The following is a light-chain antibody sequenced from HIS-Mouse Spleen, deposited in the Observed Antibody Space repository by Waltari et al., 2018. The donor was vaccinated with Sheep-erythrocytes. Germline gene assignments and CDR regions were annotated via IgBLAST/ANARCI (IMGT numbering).Light chain of an antibody. Sequence: QSALTQPPSASGSPGQSVTLSCTGTSSDVGGYNYVPWYQQHPGNAPKLMIYEVSKRPSGGPDRFSGSKSGNTASLTVSGLQAEDEADYYCSSYAGSNNWVFGGGTKLTVL. J-gene: IGLJ3*02. V-gene: IGLV2-8*01. CDR1: SSDVGGYNY. CDR2: EVS. CDR3: SSYAGSNNWV.